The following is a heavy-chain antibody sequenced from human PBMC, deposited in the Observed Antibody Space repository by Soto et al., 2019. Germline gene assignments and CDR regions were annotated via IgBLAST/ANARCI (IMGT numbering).Heavy chain of an antibody. CDR2: ISAYNGNT. V-gene: IGHV1-18*04. J-gene: IGHJ6*02. D-gene: IGHD6-6*01. CDR1: GYTFTSYG. Sequence: GPSVKVSCKASGYTFTSYGISWVRQAPGQGLEWMGWISAYNGNTNYAQKLQGRVTMTTDTSTSTAYMELRSLRSDDTAVYYCASMNQLVPSFIRNLWYYGMGVWGQGTTVTVS. CDR3: ASMNQLVPSFIRNLWYYGMGV.